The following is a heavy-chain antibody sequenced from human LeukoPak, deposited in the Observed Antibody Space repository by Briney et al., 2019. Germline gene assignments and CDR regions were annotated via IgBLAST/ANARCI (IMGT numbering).Heavy chain of an antibody. Sequence: ASVKVSCKASGYTFTGYYMHWVRQAPGQGPEWMGWINPNSGGTDYAQKFQGRVTMTRDTSISTAYMELSRPRSDDTAVYYCATIRRDTSSWYEDDYWGQGTLVTVSS. D-gene: IGHD6-13*01. V-gene: IGHV1-2*02. CDR3: ATIRRDTSSWYEDDY. J-gene: IGHJ4*02. CDR2: INPNSGGT. CDR1: GYTFTGYY.